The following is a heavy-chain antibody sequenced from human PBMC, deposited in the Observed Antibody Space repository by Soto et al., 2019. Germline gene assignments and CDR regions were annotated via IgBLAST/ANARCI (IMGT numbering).Heavy chain of an antibody. CDR3: ARSLPYYYYGMDV. CDR1: GYTFASYG. J-gene: IGHJ6*02. Sequence: QVQLVQSGAEVKKPGASVKVTCKASGYTFASYGISWVRQAPGQGLEWMGWISAYNGNTNYAQKLQGRVTMTTDTSTSTAYMEPRSLRSDDTAVYYCARSLPYYYYGMDVWGQGTTVTVSS. CDR2: ISAYNGNT. V-gene: IGHV1-18*01.